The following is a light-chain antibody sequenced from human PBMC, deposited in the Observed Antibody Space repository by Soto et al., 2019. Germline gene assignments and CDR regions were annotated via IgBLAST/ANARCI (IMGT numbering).Light chain of an antibody. CDR2: GAS. CDR3: QQYTNRPPMYT. V-gene: IGKV3-15*01. CDR1: QSVNNN. Sequence: EIVMTQSPATLSVSPGERATLSCRASQSVNNNLAWYQQKPGQAPRLLIYGASTRATGVAARFSGSGSGTDFTLTISSLQSEDFAVYYCQQYTNRPPMYTFGQGTKLEI. J-gene: IGKJ2*01.